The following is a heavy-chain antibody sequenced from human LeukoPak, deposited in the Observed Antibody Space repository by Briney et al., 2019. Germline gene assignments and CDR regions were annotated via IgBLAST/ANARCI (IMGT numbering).Heavy chain of an antibody. D-gene: IGHD1-26*01. Sequence: PSETLSLTCTVPGGSISSYYWSWIRQPARKGLEWIGRIYTSGNTNYNPSLKSRVTMSVDTSKNQFSLNLRSVTAADTAVYYCARDVYSGSPEAFDIWGQGTMVTVSS. CDR3: ARDVYSGSPEAFDI. V-gene: IGHV4-4*07. CDR2: IYTSGNT. CDR1: GGSISSYY. J-gene: IGHJ3*02.